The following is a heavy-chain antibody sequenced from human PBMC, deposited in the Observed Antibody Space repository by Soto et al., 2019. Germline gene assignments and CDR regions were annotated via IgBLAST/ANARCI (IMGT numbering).Heavy chain of an antibody. J-gene: IGHJ6*02. CDR2: IGTAGDP. Sequence: GGSLRLSCAASGFTFSSYDMHWVRQATGRGLEWVSAIGTAGDPYYPGSVKGRFTISRENAKNSLYLQMNSLRAGDTAVYYCARGGFWSGSDYYYYGMDVWGQGTTVTVSS. D-gene: IGHD3-3*01. CDR1: GFTFSSYD. CDR3: ARGGFWSGSDYYYYGMDV. V-gene: IGHV3-13*05.